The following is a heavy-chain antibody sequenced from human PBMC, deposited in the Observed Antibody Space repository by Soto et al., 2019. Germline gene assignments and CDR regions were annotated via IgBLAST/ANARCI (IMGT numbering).Heavy chain of an antibody. CDR1: GGSISGNYY. J-gene: IGHJ5*02. CDR2: IYYSGST. D-gene: IGHD2-8*01. Sequence: SETLSLTCTVSGGSISGNYYWSWIRQYPGKGLECIGYIYYSGSTYYNPSLKSRVTISVDTSKNQFSLKLSSVTAADTAVYYCARLLKYCTNGVCYLWFDPWGQGTLVTVSS. V-gene: IGHV4-31*03. CDR3: ARLLKYCTNGVCYLWFDP.